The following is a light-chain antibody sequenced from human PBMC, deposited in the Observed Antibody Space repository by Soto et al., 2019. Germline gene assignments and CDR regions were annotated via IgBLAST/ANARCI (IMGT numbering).Light chain of an antibody. Sequence: QAVVTQEPSLTVSPGGTVTLTCDSSTGVVTSGHYPHWLQQKPGRAPRTLMYDISNRHSWTPARFSGSLLGGKAALTLSGAQPEDEAEYYCLLYYGGPWVFGGGTKLTVL. J-gene: IGLJ3*02. V-gene: IGLV7-46*01. CDR3: LLYYGGPWV. CDR1: TGVVTSGHY. CDR2: DIS.